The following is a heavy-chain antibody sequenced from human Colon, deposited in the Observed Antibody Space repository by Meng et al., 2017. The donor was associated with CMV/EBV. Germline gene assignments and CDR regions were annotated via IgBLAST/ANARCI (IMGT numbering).Heavy chain of an antibody. D-gene: IGHD3-16*01. CDR1: GASVNSDYNY. J-gene: IGHJ4*02. V-gene: IGHV4-61*01. Sequence: GSLRLSCSVSGASVNSDYNYWSWIRQPPGKGLEFIGYVYYSGSTNYNPFFKGRVTISIDTSKNQFSLKLTSVTAADTAVYYCTRGNTALWDNDHWGQGTLVTVSS. CDR2: VYYSGST. CDR3: TRGNTALWDNDH.